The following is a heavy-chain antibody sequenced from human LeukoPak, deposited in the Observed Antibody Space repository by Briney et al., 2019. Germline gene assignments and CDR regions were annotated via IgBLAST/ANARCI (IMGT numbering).Heavy chain of an antibody. Sequence: GGSLRLSCAASGFTFNYFDMTWVRQAPGKGVEWVSFISGSSGGRSTYYADAVKGRFTISRDNAKNTLYLQMNSLRAEDTAVYYCARERHWGSSSWYEGLLRAYNWFDPWGQGTLVTVSS. CDR3: ARERHWGSSSWYEGLLRAYNWFDP. V-gene: IGHV3-23*01. CDR1: GFTFNYFD. J-gene: IGHJ5*02. CDR2: ISGSSGGRST. D-gene: IGHD6-13*01.